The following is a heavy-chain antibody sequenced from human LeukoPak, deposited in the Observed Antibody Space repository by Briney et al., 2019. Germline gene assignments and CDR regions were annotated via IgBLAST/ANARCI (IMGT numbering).Heavy chain of an antibody. J-gene: IGHJ4*02. V-gene: IGHV3-64*01. CDR2: ISSNGDAT. CDR1: GFTFSNYA. D-gene: IGHD1-7*01. Sequence: GGSLRPSCAASGFTFSNYALHWVRQAPGKGLEYVSAISSNGDATFYANSVEGRFTISRDNSKNTLYPQMGSLRAEDMAVYYCVRVGNYREFDYWGQGTLVTVSS. CDR3: VRVGNYREFDY.